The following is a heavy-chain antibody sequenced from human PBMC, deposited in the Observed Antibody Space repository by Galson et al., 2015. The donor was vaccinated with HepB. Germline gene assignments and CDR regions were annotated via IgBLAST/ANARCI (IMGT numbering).Heavy chain of an antibody. V-gene: IGHV3-66*01. CDR2: IFGGDST. CDR1: GFIDSSHY. D-gene: IGHD2/OR15-2a*01. J-gene: IGHJ6*02. CDR3: ARGLGTRFSNSWYFYDGMDV. Sequence: SLRLSCAASGFIDSSHYMTWVRQTPGRGLEWVSVIFGGDSTYYADSVKGRFTISRDNSKNTVYLQMNSLGAGDSALYYCARGLGTRFSNSWYFYDGMDVWGQGTTVIVSS.